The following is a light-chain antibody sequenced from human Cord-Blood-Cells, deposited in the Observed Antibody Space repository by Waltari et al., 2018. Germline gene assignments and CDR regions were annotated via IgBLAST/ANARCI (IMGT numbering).Light chain of an antibody. J-gene: IGLJ1*01. V-gene: IGLV2-8*01. CDR3: SSYAGSNNYV. CDR1: TTDARGYNS. CDR2: EVS. Sequence: QPALTQPPSAPGSPRQSVTISCTGTTTDARGYNSVPWYQQHPGKAPKLMIYEVSTRPSGVPDRFSGSKSGNTASLTVSGLQAEDEADYYCSSYAGSNNYVFGTGTKVTVL.